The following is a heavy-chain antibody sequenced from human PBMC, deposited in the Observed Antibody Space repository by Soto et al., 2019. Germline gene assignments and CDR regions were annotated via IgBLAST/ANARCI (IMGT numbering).Heavy chain of an antibody. D-gene: IGHD3-22*01. V-gene: IGHV3-23*01. CDR3: AKNPGYYYYSTGYHFDY. CDR1: EFTFSNYA. CDR2: ISYGGGTT. J-gene: IGHJ4*02. Sequence: EVQLLESGGGLVQPGGSLSLSCAASEFTFSNYAMSWVRQAPGKGLEWVTAISYGGGTTYYADSVKGRFTISRDYSKKTLYLQMNSLRAEDTSVYYCAKNPGYYYYSTGYHFDYGGQGTLVTVSS.